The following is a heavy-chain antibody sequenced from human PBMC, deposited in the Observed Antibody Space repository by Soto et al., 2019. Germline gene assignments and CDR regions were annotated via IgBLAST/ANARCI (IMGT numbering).Heavy chain of an antibody. Sequence: LVESGGGLVSPGGSLRLSCVASGLPFGDAWMTWVRQAPGKGPEWVGLIRSRGGGGTADYAAPVKGRFMLSRDDSKNMVYLQMNSLKTEDTAVYYCTKDRPWTGWGVIATWGQGTVVTVSS. CDR1: GLPFGDAW. D-gene: IGHD3-16*02. CDR2: IRSRGGGGTA. J-gene: IGHJ3*01. V-gene: IGHV3-15*01. CDR3: TKDRPWTGWGVIAT.